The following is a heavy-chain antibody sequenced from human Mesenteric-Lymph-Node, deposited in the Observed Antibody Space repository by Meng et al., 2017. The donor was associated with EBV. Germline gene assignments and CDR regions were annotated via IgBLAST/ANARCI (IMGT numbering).Heavy chain of an antibody. CDR3: ATTSSKSGVTGY. CDR1: GYTVTSYY. J-gene: IGHJ4*02. V-gene: IGHV1-46*01. D-gene: IGHD3-10*01. Sequence: QVQLVQLGAGVKKPGASVKVSCKASGYTVTSYYMHWVRQAPGQGLEWMGIINPSGGSTSYAQKFQGRVTMTRDTSTSTVYMELSSLRSEDTAVYYCATTSSKSGVTGYWGQGTLVTVSS. CDR2: INPSGGST.